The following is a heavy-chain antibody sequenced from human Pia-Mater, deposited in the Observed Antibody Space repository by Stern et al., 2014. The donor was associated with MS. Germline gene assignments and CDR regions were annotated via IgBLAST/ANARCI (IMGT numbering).Heavy chain of an antibody. V-gene: IGHV4-59*01. J-gene: IGHJ4*02. D-gene: IGHD4-23*01. CDR1: GGSISSYY. CDR2: IYYSGST. CDR3: ARGYGGNPIDY. Sequence: QLQLQESGPGLVKPSETLSLTCTVSGGSISSYYWSWIRQPPGKGLEWIGYIYYSGSTNYNPSLKSRGTISLGTSKNHFSLKLEPVPAADTAVYYCARGYGGNPIDYWGQGTLVTVSS.